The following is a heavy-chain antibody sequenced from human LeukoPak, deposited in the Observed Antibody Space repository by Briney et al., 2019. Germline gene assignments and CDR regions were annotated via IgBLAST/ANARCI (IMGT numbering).Heavy chain of an antibody. Sequence: GRSLRLSCAASGFTFSRDSMNWVRQAPGKGLEWVSYINGGGSPIYYADSVRGRFTISRDNAKNSLYLQMNSLRAEDTAVYYCAKDPKWGYCSSTSCHTRWGQGTLVTVSS. CDR3: AKDPKWGYCSSTSCHTR. CDR1: GFTFSRDS. D-gene: IGHD2-2*02. V-gene: IGHV3-48*01. J-gene: IGHJ4*02. CDR2: INGGGSPI.